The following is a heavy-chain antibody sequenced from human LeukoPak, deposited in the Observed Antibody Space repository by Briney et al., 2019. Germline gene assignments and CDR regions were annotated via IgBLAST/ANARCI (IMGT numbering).Heavy chain of an antibody. V-gene: IGHV3-23*01. CDR1: GFTFSDYY. D-gene: IGHD3-22*01. Sequence: GGSLRLSCAASGFTFSDYYMSWVRQSPGKGLEWVSAISGRGVNIYNADSVKGRFTISRDISRTTLYLQMNSLRAEDTAVYYCAKESFYYDTTGYKAYYFDYWGQGTLVTVSS. CDR2: ISGRGVNI. J-gene: IGHJ4*02. CDR3: AKESFYYDTTGYKAYYFDY.